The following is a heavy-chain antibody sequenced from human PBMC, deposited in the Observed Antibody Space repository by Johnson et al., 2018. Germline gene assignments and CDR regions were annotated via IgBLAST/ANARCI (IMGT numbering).Heavy chain of an antibody. J-gene: IGHJ6*02. Sequence: EVQLVESGGGLVKPGGSLRLSCAASGFTFSNAWMSWVRQAPGKGLEWVGRIKSKTDGGTTDYAAPVKGRFTIPRDDSKNTLYLQMNNLKTEDTAVYYCTTGEVTGTTFRPGYYYYYYGMDVWGQGTTVTVSS. CDR3: TTGEVTGTTFRPGYYYYYYGMDV. V-gene: IGHV3-15*01. D-gene: IGHD1-7*01. CDR2: IKSKTDGGTT. CDR1: GFTFSNAW.